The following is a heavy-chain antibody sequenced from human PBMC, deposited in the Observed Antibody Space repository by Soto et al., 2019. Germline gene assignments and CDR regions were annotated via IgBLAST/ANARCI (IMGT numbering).Heavy chain of an antibody. V-gene: IGHV4-30-2*01. CDR1: GGSISSGGYS. Sequence: SETLSLTCTVSGGSISSGGYSWSWIRQPPGKGLEWIGYIYHSGSTYYNPSLKSRVTISVDRSKNQFSLKLSSVTAADTAVYYCASSDYYGSGSYPGSFDYWGQGTLLTVSS. CDR2: IYHSGST. J-gene: IGHJ4*02. D-gene: IGHD3-10*01. CDR3: ASSDYYGSGSYPGSFDY.